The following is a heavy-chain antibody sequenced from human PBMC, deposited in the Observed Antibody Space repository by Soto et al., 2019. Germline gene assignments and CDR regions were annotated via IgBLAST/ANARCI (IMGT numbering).Heavy chain of an antibody. D-gene: IGHD2-2*01. Sequence: SETLSLTCSVSGGSINSDDSFWGWVRQSPGKGLEWIGSLYYGGSTFYNPSLKSRVTISLDTSKNQFSLRLTSVTAADTALYYCARDWGTGFYQLDSWGQGTLVTVSS. CDR3: ARDWGTGFYQLDS. J-gene: IGHJ4*02. CDR1: GGSINSDDSF. V-gene: IGHV4-39*02. CDR2: LYYGGST.